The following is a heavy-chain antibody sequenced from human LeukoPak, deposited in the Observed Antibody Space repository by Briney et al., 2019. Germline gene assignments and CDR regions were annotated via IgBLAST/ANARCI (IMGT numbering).Heavy chain of an antibody. J-gene: IGHJ4*02. D-gene: IGHD3-10*01. CDR3: ARGVVRDYASDY. Sequence: GGSLRLSCAASGFTFSDYYMSWIRQAPGKGLEWVSYISGSGSTISYAASVKGRFTISRDNAKNSLYLQMNSLRAEDTAVYYCARGVVRDYASDYWGQGTLVTVSS. V-gene: IGHV3-11*01. CDR2: ISGSGSTI. CDR1: GFTFSDYY.